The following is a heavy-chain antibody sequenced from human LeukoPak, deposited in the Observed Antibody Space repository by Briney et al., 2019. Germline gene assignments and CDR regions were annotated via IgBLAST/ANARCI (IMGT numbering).Heavy chain of an antibody. J-gene: IGHJ6*03. D-gene: IGHD6-13*01. CDR3: ARIIAAAGENYMDV. V-gene: IGHV1-18*01. Sequence: ASVKVPCKASGYTFTSYGISWVRQAPGQGLEWMGWISAYNGNTNYAQKLQGRVTMTTDTSTSTAYMELRSLRSDDTAVYYCARIIAAAGENYMDVWGKGTTVTVSS. CDR1: GYTFTSYG. CDR2: ISAYNGNT.